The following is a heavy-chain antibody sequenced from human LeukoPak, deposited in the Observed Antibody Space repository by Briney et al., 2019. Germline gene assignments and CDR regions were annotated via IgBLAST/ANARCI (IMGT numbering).Heavy chain of an antibody. J-gene: IGHJ4*02. CDR1: GGSISSSSYY. Sequence: SETLSLTCTVSGGSISSSSYYWGWIRQPPGKGLEWIGYIYYSGSTNYNPSLKSRVTISVDTSKNQFSLKLSSVTAADTAVYYCARAMDYYDSRGYYYGYFDYWGQGTLVTVSS. D-gene: IGHD3-22*01. V-gene: IGHV4-61*05. CDR2: IYYSGST. CDR3: ARAMDYYDSRGYYYGYFDY.